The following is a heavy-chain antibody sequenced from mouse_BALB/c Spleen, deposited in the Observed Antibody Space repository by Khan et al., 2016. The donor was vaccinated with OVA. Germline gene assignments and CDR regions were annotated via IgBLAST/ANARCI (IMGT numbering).Heavy chain of an antibody. Sequence: EVQLQQSGPELVKPGASVKIPCKASGYTFTDYNMDWVKQSHGKSLEWIGDITPNNGGTIYNQRFKGKATLTVDQSSNTAYMELSSLTSEDTAVYYCTRGGHGSPFDYWGQGTTLTVSS. D-gene: IGHD1-1*01. V-gene: IGHV1-18*01. CDR3: TRGGHGSPFDY. CDR2: ITPNNGGT. CDR1: GYTFTDYN. J-gene: IGHJ2*01.